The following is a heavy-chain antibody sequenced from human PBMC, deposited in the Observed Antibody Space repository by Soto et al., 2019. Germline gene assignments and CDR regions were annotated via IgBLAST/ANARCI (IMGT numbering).Heavy chain of an antibody. Sequence: GGSLRLSCAASGFTFSSYWMHWVRQAPGKGLVWVSRINSDVSSTSYADSVKGRFTISRDNAKNTLYLQMNSLRAEDTAVYYCARGYYDSSGYYSADWYFDLWGRGTLVTVSS. CDR1: GFTFSSYW. D-gene: IGHD3-22*01. CDR2: INSDVSST. J-gene: IGHJ2*01. V-gene: IGHV3-74*01. CDR3: ARGYYDSSGYYSADWYFDL.